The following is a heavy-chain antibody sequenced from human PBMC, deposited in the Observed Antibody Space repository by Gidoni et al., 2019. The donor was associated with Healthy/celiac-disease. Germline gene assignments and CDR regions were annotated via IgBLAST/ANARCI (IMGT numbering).Heavy chain of an antibody. V-gene: IGHV3-23*01. J-gene: IGHJ4*02. CDR2: ISDSGGST. Sequence: EVQLLESGGGLVQPGGSLRLSCEASGFTFSDFSMSWVRQAPGKGLEWVSAISDSGGSTFYADSVKGRFTISRDNSKNTLYLEMNSLRVEDTAVYDCARVEGYCSGGNCPDGYFDYWGQGTLVIVSS. D-gene: IGHD2-15*01. CDR3: ARVEGYCSGGNCPDGYFDY. CDR1: GFTFSDFS.